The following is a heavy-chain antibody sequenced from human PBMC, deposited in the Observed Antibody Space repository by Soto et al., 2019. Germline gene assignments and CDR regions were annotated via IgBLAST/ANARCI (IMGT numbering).Heavy chain of an antibody. J-gene: IGHJ3*02. V-gene: IGHV4-4*07. Sequence: SETLSLTCTVSGGSISSYYWSWIRQPAGKGLEWIGRIYTSGSTNYNLSLKSRVTMSVDTSKNQFSLKLSSVTAADTAVYYCARDGNYDSSGYYPFHISGQGTLVTVSS. CDR3: ARDGNYDSSGYYPFHI. D-gene: IGHD3-22*01. CDR2: IYTSGST. CDR1: GGSISSYY.